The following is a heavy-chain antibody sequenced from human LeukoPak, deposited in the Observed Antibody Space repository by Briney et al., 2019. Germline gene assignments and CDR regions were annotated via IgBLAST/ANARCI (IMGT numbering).Heavy chain of an antibody. D-gene: IGHD3-10*01. CDR3: ARSRARIDYYGSGSTSWVIDY. Sequence: SQTLSLTCTVSGGSTSSGSYYWSWIRQPAGKGLEWIGRIYTSRSTNYNPSLKSRVTISVDTSKNQFSLKLSSVTAADTAVYYCARSRARIDYYGSGSTSWVIDYWGQGTLVTVSS. CDR1: GGSTSSGSYY. V-gene: IGHV4-61*02. CDR2: IYTSRST. J-gene: IGHJ4*02.